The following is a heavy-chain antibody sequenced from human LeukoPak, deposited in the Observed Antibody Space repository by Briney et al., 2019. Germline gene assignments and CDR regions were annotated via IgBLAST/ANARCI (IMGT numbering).Heavy chain of an antibody. CDR2: INKDGSET. CDR1: GFTFSSYW. V-gene: IGHV3-7*01. Sequence: GGSLRLSCAASGFTFSSYWMSWVRQAPGKGLEWVGNINKDGSETNYVDSVKGRFTISRDNAKNSLYLQMNSLRAEDTAVYYCASRRDSGVYPFDYWGQGTLVTVSS. D-gene: IGHD3-22*01. CDR3: ASRRDSGVYPFDY. J-gene: IGHJ4*02.